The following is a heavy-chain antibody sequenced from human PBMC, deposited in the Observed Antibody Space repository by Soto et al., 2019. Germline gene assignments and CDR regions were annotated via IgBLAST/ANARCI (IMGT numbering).Heavy chain of an antibody. CDR2: INSDGSSP. CDR3: ASSRMTPFDC. V-gene: IGHV3-74*01. Sequence: EVQLVESGGGLVQPGGCLILSCAASGFTFSGYWMHCVRHAPGKGLVWVSRINSDGSSPSFADSVKGRFTISRDNAKNRVYRQMNSLKADDTDVYYCASSRMTPFDCWGQGTLV. J-gene: IGHJ4*02. CDR1: GFTFSGYW.